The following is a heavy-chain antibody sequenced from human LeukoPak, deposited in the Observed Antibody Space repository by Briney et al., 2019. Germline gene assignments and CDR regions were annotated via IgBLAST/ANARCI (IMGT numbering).Heavy chain of an antibody. Sequence: GGSLRLSCAASGFTFTTYEMNWVRQAPGKGLEWVSYISSSGTTIYYADSVKGRFTISRDSAKNSLYLQMNSLRAEDTAVYYCARDIAPIDYWGQGTLVTVSS. V-gene: IGHV3-48*03. J-gene: IGHJ4*02. D-gene: IGHD2-15*01. CDR1: GFTFTTYE. CDR2: ISSSGTTI. CDR3: ARDIAPIDY.